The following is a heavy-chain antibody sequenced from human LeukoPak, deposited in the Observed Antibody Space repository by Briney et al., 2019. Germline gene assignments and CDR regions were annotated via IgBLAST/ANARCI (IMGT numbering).Heavy chain of an antibody. Sequence: GASVKVSCKASGGTFSSYAISWVRQAPGQGLEWMGGIIPIFGTANYAQKFQGRVTITADESTSTAYMELSSLRSEDTAVYYCARASFGYCSSTSCSTPNWFDPWGQGTLVTVSS. CDR1: GGTFSSYA. V-gene: IGHV1-69*13. J-gene: IGHJ5*02. CDR3: ARASFGYCSSTSCSTPNWFDP. D-gene: IGHD2-2*03. CDR2: IIPIFGTA.